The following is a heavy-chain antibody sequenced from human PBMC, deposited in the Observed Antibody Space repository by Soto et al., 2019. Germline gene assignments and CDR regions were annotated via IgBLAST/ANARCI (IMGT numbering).Heavy chain of an antibody. D-gene: IGHD3-10*01. V-gene: IGHV4-30-2*01. CDR2: IYHSGST. CDR1: GGSISSGGYS. CDR3: AREDGSGSYSWFDP. Sequence: PSETLSLTCAVSGGSISSGGYSWSWIRQPPGKGLEWIGYIYHSGSTYYNPSLKSRVTISVDRSKNQFSLKLSSVTAADTAVYYCAREDGSGSYSWFDPWGQGTLVTVYS. J-gene: IGHJ5*02.